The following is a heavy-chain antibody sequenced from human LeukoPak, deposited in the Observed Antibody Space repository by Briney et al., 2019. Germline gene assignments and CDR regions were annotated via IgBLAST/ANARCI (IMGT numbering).Heavy chain of an antibody. D-gene: IGHD3-16*01. CDR3: AKKRSPGWGGNSFDL. CDR1: GFTFSNYA. CDR2: LSGGSAVT. J-gene: IGHJ5*02. V-gene: IGHV3-23*01. Sequence: GGSLRLSCTASGFTFSNYAMNWVRQAPGKGLEWVSLLSGGSAVTQFADSVKGRFTISGDNSKNTLFLQMNSLRAEDTAVYYCAKKRSPGWGGNSFDLWGPGTLVTVAS.